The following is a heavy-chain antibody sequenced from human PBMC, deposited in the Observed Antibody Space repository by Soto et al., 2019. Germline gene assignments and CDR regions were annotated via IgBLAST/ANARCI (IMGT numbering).Heavy chain of an antibody. Sequence: LPLTCNVSGGSMNSYYWSWIRQPPGKGLEWIGYIYYTGNTRYNPSLNSRVTFSVDTSKNQLFLTLSSVTAADTAIYYCARASTYYGSGPCEYWGKGALVSVSS. V-gene: IGHV4-59*01. CDR2: IYYTGNT. J-gene: IGHJ4*02. CDR3: ARASTYYGSGPCEY. D-gene: IGHD3-10*01. CDR1: GGSMNSYY.